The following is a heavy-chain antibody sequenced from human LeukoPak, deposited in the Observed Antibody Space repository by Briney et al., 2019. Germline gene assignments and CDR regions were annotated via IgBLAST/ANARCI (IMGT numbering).Heavy chain of an antibody. Sequence: SETLSLTCAVYGGSFSGYYWSWIRQPPGKGLEWIGEINHSGSTNYNPSLKSRVTISVDTSKNQFSLKLSSVTATDTAVYYCARGGSYCSSTSCYTAYYYYGMDVWGQGTTVTVSS. CDR1: GGSFSGYY. V-gene: IGHV4-34*01. D-gene: IGHD2-2*02. CDR2: INHSGST. J-gene: IGHJ6*02. CDR3: ARGGSYCSSTSCYTAYYYYGMDV.